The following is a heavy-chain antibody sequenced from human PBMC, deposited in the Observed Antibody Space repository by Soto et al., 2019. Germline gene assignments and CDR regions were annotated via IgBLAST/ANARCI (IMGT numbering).Heavy chain of an antibody. D-gene: IGHD6-19*01. V-gene: IGHV3-7*01. CDR3: ARGSLYYYYYSMDV. CDR1: GFTFSSYW. J-gene: IGHJ6*03. CDR2: IKQDGSEK. Sequence: GGSLRLSCAASGFTFSSYWMSWVHQAPGKGLEWVANIKQDGSEKYYVDSVKGRFTISRDNAKNSLYLQMNSLRAEDTAVYYCARGSLYYYYYSMDVWGKGTTVTVSS.